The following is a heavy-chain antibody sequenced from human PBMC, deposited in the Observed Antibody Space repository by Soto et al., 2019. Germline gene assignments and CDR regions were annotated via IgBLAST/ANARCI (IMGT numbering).Heavy chain of an antibody. V-gene: IGHV4-59*01. D-gene: IGHD2-21*02. CDR3: ATLAYCGGDCYYFDY. J-gene: IGHJ4*02. CDR2: IYYSGST. Sequence: SETLSLTCTVSGGSISSYYWSWIRQPPGKGLEWIGYIYYSGSTNYNPSLKSRVTISVDTSKNQFSLKLSSVTAADTAVYYCATLAYCGGDCYYFDYWGQGTLVTVS. CDR1: GGSISSYY.